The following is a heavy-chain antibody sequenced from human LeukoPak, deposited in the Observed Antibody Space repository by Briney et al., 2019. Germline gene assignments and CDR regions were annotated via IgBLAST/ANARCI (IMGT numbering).Heavy chain of an antibody. CDR3: ARGSVLRFLEWLFQPDFDY. D-gene: IGHD3-3*01. V-gene: IGHV1-8*01. Sequence: ASVTVSCKASGYTFTSYDINWVRQATGQGLEWMGWMNPNSGNTGYAQKFQGRVTMTRDTSTSTVYMELSSLRSEDTAVYYCARGSVLRFLEWLFQPDFDYWGQGTLVTVSS. CDR1: GYTFTSYD. J-gene: IGHJ4*02. CDR2: MNPNSGNT.